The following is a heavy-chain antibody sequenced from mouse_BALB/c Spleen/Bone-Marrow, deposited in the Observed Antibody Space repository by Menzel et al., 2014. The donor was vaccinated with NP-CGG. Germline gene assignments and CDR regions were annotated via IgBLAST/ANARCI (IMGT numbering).Heavy chain of an antibody. D-gene: IGHD2-2*01. CDR3: AREGGYYDAMDY. CDR1: GYTLTDYN. CDR2: IYPYNGGT. V-gene: IGHV1S29*02. J-gene: IGHJ4*01. Sequence: VQLQQSGPELVKPGASVKISCKASGYTLTDYNMQWVKQSHGKSLEWIGYIYPYNGGTGYNQKFRSKATLTVDSSSSTAYMELRSLTSEDSAVYYCAREGGYYDAMDYWGQGTSVTVSS.